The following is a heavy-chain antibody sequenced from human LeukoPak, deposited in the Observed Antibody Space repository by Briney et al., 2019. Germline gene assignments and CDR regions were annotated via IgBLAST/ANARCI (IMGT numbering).Heavy chain of an antibody. CDR2: SNPSGGST. D-gene: IGHD3-22*01. Sequence: GASVKVSCKASGYTFTSYYMHWVRQAPGQGLEWMGMSNPSGGSTSSAQKFQGRVTMTWDTSTSTFYMDLSSLTSDDTAVYYCARDHYYDPNGHYFDYWGQGTLVTVSS. V-gene: IGHV1-46*01. CDR3: ARDHYYDPNGHYFDY. CDR1: GYTFTSYY. J-gene: IGHJ4*02.